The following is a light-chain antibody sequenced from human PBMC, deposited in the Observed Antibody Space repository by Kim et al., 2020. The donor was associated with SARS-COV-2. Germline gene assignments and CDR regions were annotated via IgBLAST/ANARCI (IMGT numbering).Light chain of an antibody. J-gene: IGKJ2*01. V-gene: IGKV1-12*01. Sequence: DVQMTQSPSSVSASVGDRVTITCRASQGVSSRVAWYQQKPGKAPKLLIYAANNLQNGVPSRFSGSGYGTDFTLTISSLQPEDFATYYCQQANNFPYTFGQGTKLE. CDR1: QGVSSR. CDR2: AAN. CDR3: QQANNFPYT.